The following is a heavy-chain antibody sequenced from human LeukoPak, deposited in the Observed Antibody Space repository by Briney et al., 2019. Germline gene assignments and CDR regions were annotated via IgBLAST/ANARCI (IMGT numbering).Heavy chain of an antibody. Sequence: GGSLRLSCAASTFTFSSYGLHWVRQPPGKGLEWVAVIWNDGSKKYYADSVKGRFTISRDNSKNTLYLQMNSLNTEDTAVYYCTTDLGRYNYGFPNYWGQGTLVTVSS. CDR1: TFTFSSYG. CDR3: TTDLGRYNYGFPNY. J-gene: IGHJ4*02. CDR2: IWNDGSKK. D-gene: IGHD5-18*01. V-gene: IGHV3-33*01.